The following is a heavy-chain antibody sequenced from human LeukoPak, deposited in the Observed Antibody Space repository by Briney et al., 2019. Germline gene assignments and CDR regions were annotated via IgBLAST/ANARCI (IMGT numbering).Heavy chain of an antibody. D-gene: IGHD6-13*01. V-gene: IGHV3-33*01. CDR1: GFTFSSYG. J-gene: IGHJ5*02. Sequence: GGSLRLSRAASGFTFSSYGMHWVRQAPGKGLEWVAVIWYDGSNKYYADSVKGRFTISRDNSKNTLYLQMNSLRAEDTAVYYCARDVGSYSRPLNWFDPWGQGTLVTVSS. CDR2: IWYDGSNK. CDR3: ARDVGSYSRPLNWFDP.